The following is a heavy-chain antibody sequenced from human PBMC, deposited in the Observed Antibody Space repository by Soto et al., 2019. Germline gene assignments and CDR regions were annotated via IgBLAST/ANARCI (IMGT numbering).Heavy chain of an antibody. CDR3: AREENCRGGTCYSEYFHH. CDR2: ISDSGATS. J-gene: IGHJ1*01. Sequence: GGSLRLSCVASGFSLSSHAVSWVRQTPEKGLEWVSSISDSGATSSYADFVKGRFTVSRDNSRNTLYLQMDSLRVEDTAVYYCAREENCRGGTCYSEYFHHWGQGTLVTVS. CDR1: GFSLSSHA. D-gene: IGHD2-15*01. V-gene: IGHV3-23*01.